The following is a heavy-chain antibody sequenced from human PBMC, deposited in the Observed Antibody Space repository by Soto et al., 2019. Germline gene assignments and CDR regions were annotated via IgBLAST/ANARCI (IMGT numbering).Heavy chain of an antibody. Sequence: EVQLVESGGGLVQPGGSLRLSCAASGFTFSSYWMHWVRQAPGKGLVWVSRINSDGSSTSYADSVKGRFTISRDNAKNALYLQMNSLSAEDTAVYYCAKGGSGIMDVWGQGTTVTVSS. J-gene: IGHJ6*02. CDR3: AKGGSGIMDV. CDR1: GFTFSSYW. CDR2: INSDGSST. V-gene: IGHV3-74*01. D-gene: IGHD3-10*01.